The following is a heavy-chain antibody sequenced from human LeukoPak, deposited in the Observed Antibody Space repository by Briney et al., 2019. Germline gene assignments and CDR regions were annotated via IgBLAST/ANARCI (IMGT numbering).Heavy chain of an antibody. J-gene: IGHJ3*02. Sequence: GGSLRLSCAGYGFSLSNYWMNWVRQAPGKGLEWVANINQDGSEKHYLDSVKGRFTISRDSAKNSLYLQMNSLRAEDTAVYYCAKDLIRILGAFDIWGQGTMVTVSS. CDR1: GFSLSNYW. CDR3: AKDLIRILGAFDI. D-gene: IGHD2-15*01. V-gene: IGHV3-7*01. CDR2: INQDGSEK.